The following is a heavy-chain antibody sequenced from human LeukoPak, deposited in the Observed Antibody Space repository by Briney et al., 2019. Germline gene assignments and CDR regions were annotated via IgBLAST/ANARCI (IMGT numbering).Heavy chain of an antibody. V-gene: IGHV3-43*01. Sequence: GGSLRLSCTASGFRFDDYTVHWVRQAPEKGLEWVSRISWDGVTTYYADSVKGRYTISRDNSKNSLYLQMNSLRSEDTALYYCVKDFSPVGGSSSSVDYWGQGTLVTVSS. D-gene: IGHD6-6*01. CDR2: ISWDGVTT. CDR1: GFRFDDYT. J-gene: IGHJ4*02. CDR3: VKDFSPVGGSSSSVDY.